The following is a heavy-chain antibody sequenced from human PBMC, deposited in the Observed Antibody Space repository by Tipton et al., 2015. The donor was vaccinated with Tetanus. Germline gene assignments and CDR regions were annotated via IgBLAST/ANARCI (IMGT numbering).Heavy chain of an antibody. CDR2: ISNGNP. J-gene: IGHJ4*02. V-gene: IGHV4-4*07. CDR1: RGPISSYY. CDR3: ARGITDGYNRRLDY. D-gene: IGHD1-20*01. Sequence: TLSLTCTVSRGPISSYYWSWVRQPAGKGLEFIGHISNGNPDYTPSPKNRVSLSVDLSKNEFYMKLRSVTAADTGVYYCARGITDGYNRRLDYWGQGTLVAVSP.